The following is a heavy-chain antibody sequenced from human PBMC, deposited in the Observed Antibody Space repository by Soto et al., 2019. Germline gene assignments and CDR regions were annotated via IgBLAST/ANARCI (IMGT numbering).Heavy chain of an antibody. V-gene: IGHV3-30*18. CDR1: GFTFSSYG. J-gene: IGHJ4*02. Sequence: GGSLRLSCAASGFTFSSYGMHWVRQAPGKGLEWVAVISYDGSNKYYADSVKGRFTISRDNSKNTLYLQMNSLRAEDTAVYYCAKDSSSSSSVFRGAFDYWGQGTLVTVSS. CDR3: AKDSSSSSSVFRGAFDY. D-gene: IGHD6-6*01. CDR2: ISYDGSNK.